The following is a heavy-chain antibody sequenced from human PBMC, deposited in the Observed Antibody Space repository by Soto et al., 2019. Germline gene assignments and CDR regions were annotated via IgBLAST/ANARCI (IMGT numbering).Heavy chain of an antibody. CDR3: VRTSSY. CDR2: ISTSSGTT. Sequence: GGSLRLSCAASGFTFRSYSMNWVRQAPGKGLEWVSYISTSSGTTYYADSVKGRFTISRDNGKNSLYLQMNSLRDEDTAVYYCVRTSSYWGQGTRVTVSS. J-gene: IGHJ4*02. V-gene: IGHV3-48*02. CDR1: GFTFRSYS. D-gene: IGHD2-2*01.